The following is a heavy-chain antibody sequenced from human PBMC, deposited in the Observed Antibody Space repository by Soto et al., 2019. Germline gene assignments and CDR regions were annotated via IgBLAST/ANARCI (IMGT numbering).Heavy chain of an antibody. CDR2: INHSGST. Sequence: SETLSLTCAVYGGSFSGYYWSWIRQPPGKGLEWIGEINHSGSTNYNPSLKSRVTISVDTSKNQFSLKLSSVTAADTAVYYCARGGPYSSSWYSLYYYYYGMDVWGQGTTVTVS. CDR1: GGSFSGYY. D-gene: IGHD6-13*01. J-gene: IGHJ6*02. CDR3: ARGGPYSSSWYSLYYYYYGMDV. V-gene: IGHV4-34*01.